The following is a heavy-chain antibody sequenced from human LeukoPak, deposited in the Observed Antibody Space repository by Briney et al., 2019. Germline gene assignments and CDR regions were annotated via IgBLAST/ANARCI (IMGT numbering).Heavy chain of an antibody. V-gene: IGHV4-31*03. Sequence: SETLSLTCTVSGDSISSGGYYWSWIRQHPGKGLEWIGYIYYSGSTYYNPSLKSRVTISVDTSKNQFSLKLSSVTAADTAVYYCARNGDGNFDYWGQGTLVTVSS. J-gene: IGHJ4*02. CDR3: ARNGDGNFDY. D-gene: IGHD2-21*01. CDR1: GDSISSGGYY. CDR2: IYYSGST.